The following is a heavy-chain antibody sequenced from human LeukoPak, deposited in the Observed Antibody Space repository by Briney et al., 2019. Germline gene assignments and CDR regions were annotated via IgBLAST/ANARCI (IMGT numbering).Heavy chain of an antibody. CDR2: ISYDGSNK. V-gene: IGHV3-30*04. CDR1: GFTFSSHA. Sequence: GGSLRLSCAASGFTFSSHAMHWVRQAPGKGLVWVAIISYDGSNKFYADSVKGRFTISRDNSKNTLYLQMNSLRAEDTAVYYCAKDRSFTSLNWFDPWGQGTLVTVSS. J-gene: IGHJ5*02. D-gene: IGHD2-2*01. CDR3: AKDRSFTSLNWFDP.